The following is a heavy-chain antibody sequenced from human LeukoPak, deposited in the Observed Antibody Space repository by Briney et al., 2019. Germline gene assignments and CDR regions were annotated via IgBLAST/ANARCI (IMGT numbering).Heavy chain of an antibody. Sequence: SETLSLTCAVSGGSISSGDYSWSWIRQPPAEGLEWIGYIYHSGSTYYDPSLKSRVTISLDRSKDQFSLKLSSVTAADTAVYYCARVLTGGYWYFDLWGRGTLVTVSS. CDR3: ARVLTGGYWYFDL. D-gene: IGHD7-27*01. CDR1: GGSISSGDYS. J-gene: IGHJ2*01. V-gene: IGHV4-30-2*01. CDR2: IYHSGST.